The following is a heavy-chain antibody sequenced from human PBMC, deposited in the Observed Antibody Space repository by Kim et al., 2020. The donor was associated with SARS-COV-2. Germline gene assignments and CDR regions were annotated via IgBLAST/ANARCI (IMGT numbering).Heavy chain of an antibody. V-gene: IGHV7-4-1*02. Sequence: ASVKVSCKATGYTFTGYGMNWVRQAPGQGLEWMGWIHTNTGNPTYAQGFTGRFVFSVDTSVSTAYLQINNLKAEDTAIYYCARVYALGSWGIDPWGQGTL. J-gene: IGHJ5*02. CDR3: ARVYALGSWGIDP. CDR1: GYTFTGYG. CDR2: IHTNTGNP. D-gene: IGHD3-10*01.